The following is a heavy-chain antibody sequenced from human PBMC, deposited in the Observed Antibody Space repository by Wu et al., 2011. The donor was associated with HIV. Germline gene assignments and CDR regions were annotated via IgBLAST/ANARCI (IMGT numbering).Heavy chain of an antibody. CDR1: GFTFSSYG. D-gene: IGHD3-9*01. V-gene: IGHV3-30*02. CDR2: IRYDGSNK. CDR3: AKGEYYDILTGFDY. J-gene: IGHJ4*02. Sequence: RLSCAASGFTFSSYGMHWVRQAPGKGLEWVAFIRYDGSNKYYADSVKGRFTISRDNSKNTLYLQMNSLRAEDTAVYYCAKGEYYDILTGFDYWGQGTLVTVSS.